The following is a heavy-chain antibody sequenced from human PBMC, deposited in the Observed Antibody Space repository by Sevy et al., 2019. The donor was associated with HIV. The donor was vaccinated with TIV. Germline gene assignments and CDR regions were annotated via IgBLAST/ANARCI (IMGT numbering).Heavy chain of an antibody. CDR1: GGSISSSSYY. D-gene: IGHD6-13*01. Sequence: SDTLSLTCTVSGGSISSSSYYWGWIRQPPGKGLEWIGSIYYSGSTYYNPSLKSRVTISVDTSKNQFSLKLSSVTAADTAVYYCARHRNSSNPKNRYYYYYYIDVWGKGTTVTVSS. J-gene: IGHJ6*03. V-gene: IGHV4-39*01. CDR3: ARHRNSSNPKNRYYYYYYIDV. CDR2: IYYSGST.